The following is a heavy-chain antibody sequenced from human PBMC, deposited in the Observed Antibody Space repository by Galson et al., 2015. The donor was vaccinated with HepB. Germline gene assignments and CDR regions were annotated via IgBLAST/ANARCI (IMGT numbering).Heavy chain of an antibody. CDR1: GFTFSSYD. D-gene: IGHD3-10*01. Sequence: SLRLSCAASGFTFSSYDLHWVRQAPGKGLEWVSAIGTAGDTYYPGSVKGRFTISRENAKNSLYLQMNSLRAGDTAVYYCARGTLGMVQGLKGWFDPWGQGTLVTVSS. J-gene: IGHJ5*02. CDR2: IGTAGDT. V-gene: IGHV3-13*01. CDR3: ARGTLGMVQGLKGWFDP.